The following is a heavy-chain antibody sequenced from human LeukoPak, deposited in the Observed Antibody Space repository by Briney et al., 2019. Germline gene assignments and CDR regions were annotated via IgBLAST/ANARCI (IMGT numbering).Heavy chain of an antibody. CDR1: GFTVSSNY. CDR2: LYSGGGT. D-gene: IGHD1/OR15-1a*01. V-gene: IGHV3-53*01. Sequence: GGSLRLSCAASGFTVSSNYMSWVRQAPGKGLEWVSSLYSGGGTYYADSVRGRFTISRDNAKNTLYLQVNGLRAEDTAVYYCAKDLTWNTADYWGQGTLVTVPS. CDR3: AKDLTWNTADY. J-gene: IGHJ4*02.